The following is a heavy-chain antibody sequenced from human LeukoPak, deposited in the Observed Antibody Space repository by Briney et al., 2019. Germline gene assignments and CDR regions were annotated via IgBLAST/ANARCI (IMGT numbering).Heavy chain of an antibody. Sequence: GGSLRLSCAASGFTFSSYAMHWVRQAPGKGLEWVAVISYDGSNKYYADSVKGRFTISRDNSKNTLYLQMNSLRAQDQAVYYCARDLVRGVTLWGGFDYWGQGTLVTVSS. CDR3: ARDLVRGVTLWGGFDY. D-gene: IGHD2-21*02. V-gene: IGHV3-30*04. CDR1: GFTFSSYA. J-gene: IGHJ4*02. CDR2: ISYDGSNK.